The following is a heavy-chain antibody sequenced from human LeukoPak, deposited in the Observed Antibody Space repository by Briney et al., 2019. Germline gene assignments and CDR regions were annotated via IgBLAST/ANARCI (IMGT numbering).Heavy chain of an antibody. CDR1: GFTVSSNY. CDR2: IYSGGTT. D-gene: IGHD3-3*01. J-gene: IGHJ6*03. Sequence: GGSLRLSCAASGFTVSSNYMSWVRQAPGKGLVWVSIIYSGGTTYYADSVKGRFTISRDNSKNTLYLQMNSVRAEDTAVYYCARVDWGVVTNINYYYMDVWGKGTTVTVSS. V-gene: IGHV3-53*01. CDR3: ARVDWGVVTNINYYYMDV.